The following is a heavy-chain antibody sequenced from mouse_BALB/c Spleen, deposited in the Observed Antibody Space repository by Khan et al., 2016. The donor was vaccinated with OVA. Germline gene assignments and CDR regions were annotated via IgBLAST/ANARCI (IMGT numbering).Heavy chain of an antibody. CDR1: GYSFTSYW. J-gene: IGHJ1*01. CDR2: IHPSDRET. CDR3: ARGTTASYWYFDV. V-gene: IGHV1S82*01. Sequence: QVQLQQPGAELVRPGASVKLSCKASGYSFTSYWMNWVKQRPGQGLEWTGLIHPSDRETRLNQKFKDKATLTVDKSSRTASIQLSRQESEDSAVLYCARGTTASYWYFDVWGAGTTVTVSS. D-gene: IGHD1-2*01.